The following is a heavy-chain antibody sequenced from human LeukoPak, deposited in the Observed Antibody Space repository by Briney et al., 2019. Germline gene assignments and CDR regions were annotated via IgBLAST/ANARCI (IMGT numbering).Heavy chain of an antibody. D-gene: IGHD2-15*01. J-gene: IGHJ6*03. Sequence: GASVKVSCKASGGTFSSYAISWVRQAPGQGLEWMGGIIPIFGTANYAQKFQGRVTITADKSTSTAYMELSSLRSEDTAAYYCARLGYCSGGSYYYYYYMDVWGKGTTVTVSS. V-gene: IGHV1-69*06. CDR2: IIPIFGTA. CDR1: GGTFSSYA. CDR3: ARLGYCSGGSYYYYYYMDV.